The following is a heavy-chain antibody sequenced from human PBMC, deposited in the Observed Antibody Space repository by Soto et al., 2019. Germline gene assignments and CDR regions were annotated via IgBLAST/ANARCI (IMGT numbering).Heavy chain of an antibody. J-gene: IGHJ3*02. CDR1: RFTFSNYW. V-gene: IGHV3-7*01. Sequence: HPGGCLRLSCAACRFTFSNYWMTWVRQAPGKGLEWVANIKRDGSGGSYLDSVRGRFTVSRDNARNSLYLQMNSLRAEDTALYYCARDVSPGSSGWYFDAFDIWGQGTMVTVSS. CDR3: ARDVSPGSSGWYFDAFDI. D-gene: IGHD6-13*01. CDR2: IKRDGSGG.